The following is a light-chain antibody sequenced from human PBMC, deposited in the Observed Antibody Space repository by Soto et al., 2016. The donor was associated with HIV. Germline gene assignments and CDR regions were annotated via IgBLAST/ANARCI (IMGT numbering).Light chain of an antibody. Sequence: SYELTQPPSVSVSSGQTASIPCSGDNLGSKYTSWYQQMPGQSPVLVIYQDAKRPSGISERFSGSNSGNTATLTISGTQAMDEADYYCQAWDSSTVAFGGGTKLTVL. J-gene: IGLJ2*01. CDR3: QAWDSSTVA. V-gene: IGLV3-1*01. CDR1: NLGSKY. CDR2: QDA.